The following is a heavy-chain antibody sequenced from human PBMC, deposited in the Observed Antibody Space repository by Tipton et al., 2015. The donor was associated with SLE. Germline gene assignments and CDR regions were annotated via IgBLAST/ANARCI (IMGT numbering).Heavy chain of an antibody. CDR1: GGSIRSGDCS. CDR2: MSKTGRS. V-gene: IGHV4-31*03. J-gene: IGHJ3*01. CDR3: ARCKVNGHSFYVGDALGV. Sequence: TLSLTCTVSGGSIRSGDCSWTCLSQHPGPGRVWVGSMSKTGRSYYNPSLSRRVRMSVATSQSQFSLHLSSVTAADTAVFYCARCKVNGHSFYVGDALGVWSQGTMVAVSS. D-gene: IGHD2/OR15-2a*01.